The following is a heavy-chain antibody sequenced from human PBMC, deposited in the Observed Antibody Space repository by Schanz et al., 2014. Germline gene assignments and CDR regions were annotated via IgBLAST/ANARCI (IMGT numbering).Heavy chain of an antibody. D-gene: IGHD4-4*01. CDR1: GLTLSDYW. CDR3: AGGKTTGLAY. CDR2: IRAYGRMT. V-gene: IGHV3-74*01. J-gene: IGHJ4*02. Sequence: EVQLVESGGGFVQPGGSLRLSCAASGLTLSDYWMHWVRQAPGKGPEWITHIRAYGRMTNYAATVEARFTISRDVAKNSLYLQMFSLRAEDMGVYYCAGGKTTGLAYWGQGTQVAVSS.